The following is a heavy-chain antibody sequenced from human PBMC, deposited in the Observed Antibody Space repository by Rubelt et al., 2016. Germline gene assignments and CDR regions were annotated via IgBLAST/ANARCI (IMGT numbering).Heavy chain of an antibody. D-gene: IGHD2-8*01. CDR3: ARVTDLLGVCYFVDY. CDR2: ISSSSSYI. J-gene: IGHJ4*02. V-gene: IGHV3-21*01. Sequence: RLSCAASGFTFSSYSMNWVRQAPGKGLEWVSSISSSSSYIYYADSVKGRFTISRDNAKNSLYLQMNSLRAEDTAVYYCARVTDLLGVCYFVDYWGQGTLVTVSS. CDR1: GFTFSSYS.